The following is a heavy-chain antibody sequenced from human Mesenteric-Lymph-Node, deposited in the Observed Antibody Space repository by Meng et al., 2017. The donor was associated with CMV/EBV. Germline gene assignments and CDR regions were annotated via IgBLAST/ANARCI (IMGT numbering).Heavy chain of an antibody. D-gene: IGHD6-13*01. J-gene: IGHJ4*02. CDR3: AKDLSVQRGIAAAGTLVEY. CDR1: GFIFDDYA. CDR2: ISWDGGTT. V-gene: IGHV3-43D*03. Sequence: GESLKISCAASGFIFDDYAMHWVRQAPGKGLEWVSLISWDGGTTYYADSVKGRFAISRDNSQTSLYLQMNSLRSEDTAFYYCAKDLSVQRGIAAAGTLVEYWGQGTLVTVSS.